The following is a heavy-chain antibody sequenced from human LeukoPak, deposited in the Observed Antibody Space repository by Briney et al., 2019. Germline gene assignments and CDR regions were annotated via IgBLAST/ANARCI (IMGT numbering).Heavy chain of an antibody. J-gene: IGHJ4*02. V-gene: IGHV4-34*01. CDR2: INHSGST. CDR1: GGSFSGYY. Sequence: KPSETLSLTCAVYGGSFSGYYWSWTRQPPGKGLEWIGEINHSGSTNYNPSLKSRVTISVDTSKNQFSLKLSSVTAADTAVYYCARGLRFLADWGQGTLVTVSS. CDR3: ARGLRFLAD. D-gene: IGHD3-3*01.